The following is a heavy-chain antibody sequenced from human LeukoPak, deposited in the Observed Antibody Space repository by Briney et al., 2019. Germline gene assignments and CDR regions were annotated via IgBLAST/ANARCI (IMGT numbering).Heavy chain of an antibody. Sequence: GGSLRLSCAASGFTFSTYAMHWVRQAPGKGLEWVAVISYDGSDKYYADSVKGRFTISRDNSKNTLYLQMNSLRAEDTAMYYCVKSGSSGWFVLDYWGQGTLVTVSS. CDR2: ISYDGSDK. V-gene: IGHV3-30*18. D-gene: IGHD6-19*01. CDR3: VKSGSSGWFVLDY. J-gene: IGHJ4*02. CDR1: GFTFSTYA.